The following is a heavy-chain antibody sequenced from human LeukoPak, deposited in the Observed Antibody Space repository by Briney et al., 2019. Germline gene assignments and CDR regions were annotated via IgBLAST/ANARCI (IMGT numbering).Heavy chain of an antibody. CDR3: ARASGGWYRMDV. V-gene: IGHV1-2*06. Sequence: GASVKVSCKASGYTFTDYYMQWVRQAPGQGLEWMGRINPNSGGTNYAQTFQGRVTMTRDTSISTAYMELSGLKSDDTAVYYCARASGGWYRMDVWGQGTTVTVSS. CDR1: GYTFTDYY. D-gene: IGHD6-19*01. J-gene: IGHJ6*02. CDR2: INPNSGGT.